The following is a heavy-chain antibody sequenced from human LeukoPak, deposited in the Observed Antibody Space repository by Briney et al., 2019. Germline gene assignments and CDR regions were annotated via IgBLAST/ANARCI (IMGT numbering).Heavy chain of an antibody. J-gene: IGHJ5*02. Sequence: GGSLRLSCAASGFTFSSYWMHWVRQAPGKGLVWVSRISSDGSSTNYADSVKGRFTISRDNAKNTLYLLMNSLRVEDTAVYYCASSSGGFNWFDPWGQGTLVTVSS. CDR1: GFTFSSYW. CDR2: ISSDGSST. V-gene: IGHV3-74*01. CDR3: ASSSGGFNWFDP. D-gene: IGHD6-19*01.